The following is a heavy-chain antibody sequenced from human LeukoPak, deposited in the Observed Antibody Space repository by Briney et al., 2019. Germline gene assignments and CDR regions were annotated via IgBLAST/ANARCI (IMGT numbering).Heavy chain of an antibody. Sequence: SVKVSCKASGGTFSSYAISWVRQAPGQALEWMGGIIPIFGTANYAQKFQGRVTITADESTSTAYMELSSLRSEDTAVYYCARDQGAVAAKGGYYYYYMDVWGKGTTVTISS. D-gene: IGHD6-19*01. V-gene: IGHV1-69*13. CDR2: IIPIFGTA. CDR1: GGTFSSYA. CDR3: ARDQGAVAAKGGYYYYYMDV. J-gene: IGHJ6*03.